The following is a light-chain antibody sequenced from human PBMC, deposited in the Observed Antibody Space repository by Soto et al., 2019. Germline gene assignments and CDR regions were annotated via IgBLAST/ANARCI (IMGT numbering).Light chain of an antibody. CDR2: DDS. CDR3: QVWDSSRDLGV. Sequence: SYELTQPPSVSVAPGQTARIACGGANIGNKNVHWYQQKPGLAPVLVVYDDSDRPSGIPERFSGANSGNTATLTIFRVEAGDEADYYCQVWDSSRDLGVFGTGTELTVL. CDR1: NIGNKN. J-gene: IGLJ1*01. V-gene: IGLV3-21*02.